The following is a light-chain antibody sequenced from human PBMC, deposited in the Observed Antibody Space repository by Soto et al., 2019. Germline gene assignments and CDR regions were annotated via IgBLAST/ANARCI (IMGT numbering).Light chain of an antibody. CDR1: ASDIGRYKY. Sequence: QSVLTQPPSASGSPGQSVTISCIGTASDIGRYKYVSWYQHHPGKAPKLIIYEVTKRPSGVPDRFSGSKSGNTASLTVSGLQADDEADYYCNSYVGSNNYVFGTGTKATV. J-gene: IGLJ1*01. V-gene: IGLV2-8*01. CDR3: NSYVGSNNYV. CDR2: EVT.